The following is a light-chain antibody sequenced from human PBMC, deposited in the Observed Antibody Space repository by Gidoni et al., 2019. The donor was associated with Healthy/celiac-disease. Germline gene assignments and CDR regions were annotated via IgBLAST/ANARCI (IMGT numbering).Light chain of an antibody. CDR3: QQRSNWPPN. CDR1: QSVSSY. CDR2: DAS. J-gene: IGKJ3*01. V-gene: IGKV3-11*01. Sequence: EIVLTHSPANLSLSPGERATLSCRASQSVSSYLAWYQQKPGQAPRLLIYDASNRATGIPARFSGSGSGTDFTLTISSLEPEDFAVYYCQQRSNWPPNFGPGTKVDIK.